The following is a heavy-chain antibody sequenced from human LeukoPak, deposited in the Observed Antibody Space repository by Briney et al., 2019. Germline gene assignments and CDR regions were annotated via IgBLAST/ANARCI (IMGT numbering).Heavy chain of an antibody. D-gene: IGHD6-19*01. CDR1: GDSVSSNIAA. CDR3: ASEAVAVDENYYYGMDV. Sequence: SQTLSLTCAISGDSVSSNIAAWNWIRQSPSRGLEWLGRTYYRSKWYNDYAVSVKSRITINPDTSKNQFSLQLNSVTPEDTAVYYCASEAVAVDENYYYGMDVWGQGTTVTVSS. V-gene: IGHV6-1*01. CDR2: TYYRSKWYN. J-gene: IGHJ6*02.